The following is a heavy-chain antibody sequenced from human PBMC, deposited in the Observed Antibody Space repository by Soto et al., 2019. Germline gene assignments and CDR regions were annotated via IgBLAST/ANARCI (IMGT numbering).Heavy chain of an antibody. CDR1: CGSISSGGYS. D-gene: IGHD1-26*01. CDR2: IYHSGST. Sequence: QLQRQESGSGLVKPSQTLSLTCAVSCGSISSGGYSWSWIRQPPGKGLEWLGYIYHSGSTYYNPSLKSRVTISVDRSKNQFSLKLSSVTAADTAVYYCARAAGATGWFDPWGQGTLVTVSS. V-gene: IGHV4-30-2*01. CDR3: ARAAGATGWFDP. J-gene: IGHJ5*02.